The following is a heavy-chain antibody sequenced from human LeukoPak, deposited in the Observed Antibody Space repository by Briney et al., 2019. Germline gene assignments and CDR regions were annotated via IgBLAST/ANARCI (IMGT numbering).Heavy chain of an antibody. V-gene: IGHV3-9*03. CDR3: AKGAISSRHRGSFDY. J-gene: IGHJ4*02. CDR2: IRWNSGRI. CDR1: GFTCDYYR. D-gene: IGHD6-6*01. Sequence: GGSLRLSCAASGFTCDYYRMHWVPQAPGKRLEGVSGIRWNSGRIRYGHSVKARFTIYRDSPKNSLYRQVQSVRAEDMAVYFCAKGAISSRHRGSFDYWGQGTLVTVAS.